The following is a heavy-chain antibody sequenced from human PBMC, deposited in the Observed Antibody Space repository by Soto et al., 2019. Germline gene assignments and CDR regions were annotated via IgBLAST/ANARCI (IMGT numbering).Heavy chain of an antibody. CDR3: AKKMKRRITIFGVVRINNWFDP. CDR2: INHSGST. D-gene: IGHD3-3*01. V-gene: IGHV4-34*01. J-gene: IGHJ5*02. CDR1: GGSFSGYY. Sequence: SETLSLTCAVYGGSFSGYYWSWIRQPPGKGLEWIGEINHSGSTNYNPSLKSRVTISVDTSKDQFSLKLSSVTAADTAVYYCAKKMKRRITIFGVVRINNWFDPWGQGTLVTVSS.